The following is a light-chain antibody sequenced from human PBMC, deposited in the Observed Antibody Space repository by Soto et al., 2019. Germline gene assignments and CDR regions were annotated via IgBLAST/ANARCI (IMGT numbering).Light chain of an antibody. J-gene: IGKJ5*01. V-gene: IGKV3-15*01. CDR2: GAS. CDR3: QQYNNWPG. Sequence: RVMPQSPATLSVSPGERATLSCRASQSVSSNLAWYQQKPGQAPRLLIYGASTRATGIPARFSGSGSGTEFTLTISSLQSEDFAVYYCQQYNNWPGFGQGTRLEIK. CDR1: QSVSSN.